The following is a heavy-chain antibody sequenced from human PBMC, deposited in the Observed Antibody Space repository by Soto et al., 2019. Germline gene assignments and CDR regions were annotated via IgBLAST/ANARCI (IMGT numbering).Heavy chain of an antibody. CDR3: SRGILV. CDR1: GGSINSGGYC. D-gene: IGHD5-18*01. V-gene: IGHV4-31*03. Sequence: QVQLQESGPGLVKPSQTLSLTCTVSGGSINSGGYCWSWIRQHPGKGLEWIGCISYGGGTSYNASLRSRVTISVDTSKTQFSPKLSSVTAADTAVYYCSRGILVWGQGTLITVSS. J-gene: IGHJ4*02. CDR2: ISYGGGT.